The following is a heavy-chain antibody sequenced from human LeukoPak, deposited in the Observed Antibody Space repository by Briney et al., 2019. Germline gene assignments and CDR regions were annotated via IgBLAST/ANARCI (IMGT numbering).Heavy chain of an antibody. CDR1: GFTFSSYA. Sequence: GGSLRLSCAASGFTFSSYAMSWVRRAPGKGLEWVSAISGSGGSTYYADSVKGRFTISRDNSKNTLYLQMNSLRAEDTAVYYCAKMSGYSSGWYRGLGYFDYWGQGTLVTVSS. V-gene: IGHV3-23*01. J-gene: IGHJ4*02. CDR3: AKMSGYSSGWYRGLGYFDY. D-gene: IGHD6-19*01. CDR2: ISGSGGST.